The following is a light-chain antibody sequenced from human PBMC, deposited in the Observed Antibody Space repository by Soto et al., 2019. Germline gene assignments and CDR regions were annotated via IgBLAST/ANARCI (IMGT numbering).Light chain of an antibody. J-gene: IGKJ5*01. Sequence: DVQVTQSPSSVYASVGDRVTITCRASQDIAGFLAWYQHKPGRAPELLIRTASSLQSGVPSRFSGSGSGTDFTLTINSLQPEDSATYYCQQAYSFPITFGQGTRLEI. CDR2: TAS. CDR1: QDIAGF. CDR3: QQAYSFPIT. V-gene: IGKV1D-12*01.